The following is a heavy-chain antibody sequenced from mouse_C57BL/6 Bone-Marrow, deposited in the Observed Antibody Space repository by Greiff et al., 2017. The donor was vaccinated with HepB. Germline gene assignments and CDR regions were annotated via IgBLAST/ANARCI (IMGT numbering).Heavy chain of an antibody. CDR2: IYPGDGDT. CDR3: ARKLWLAYFEY. V-gene: IGHV1-87*01. CDR1: GYTFTSYW. Sequence: QVQLQQSGAELARPGASVKLSCKASGYTFTSYWMQWVKQRPGQGLEWIGAIYPGDGDTRYTQKFKGKATLTADKSSSTAYMQLSSLASEDSAVYYCARKLWLAYFEYWGQGTTLTVSS. D-gene: IGHD2-2*01. J-gene: IGHJ2*01.